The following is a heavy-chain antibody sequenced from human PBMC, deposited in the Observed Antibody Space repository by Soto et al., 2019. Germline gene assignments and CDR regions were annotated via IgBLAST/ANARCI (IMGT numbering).Heavy chain of an antibody. CDR3: ARNLRPNEVGENFDY. J-gene: IGHJ4*02. Sequence: QVQLVQSGAEVKKPGASVKVSCRASGYTFTSYGITWVRQAPGQGLEWMGWISAYNGNTNYAQKLQGRVTMTTDTSTSTAYMELRSLRSDDTAVYYCARNLRPNEVGENFDYWGQGTLVTVSS. CDR2: ISAYNGNT. D-gene: IGHD1-1*01. CDR1: GYTFTSYG. V-gene: IGHV1-18*04.